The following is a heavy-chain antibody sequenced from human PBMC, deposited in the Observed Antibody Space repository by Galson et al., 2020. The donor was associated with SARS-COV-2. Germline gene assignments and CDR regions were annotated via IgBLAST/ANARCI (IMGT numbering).Heavy chain of an antibody. CDR1: GGSISSYY. Sequence: SETLSLTCTVSGGSISSYYWSWIRQPPGKGLEWIGYIYYSGSTNYNPSLKSRVTISVDTSKNQFSLKLSSVTAADTAVYYCASHSGAIRYGMDVWGQGTTVTVSS. V-gene: IGHV4-59*01. J-gene: IGHJ6*02. CDR2: IYYSGST. D-gene: IGHD3-10*01. CDR3: ASHSGAIRYGMDV.